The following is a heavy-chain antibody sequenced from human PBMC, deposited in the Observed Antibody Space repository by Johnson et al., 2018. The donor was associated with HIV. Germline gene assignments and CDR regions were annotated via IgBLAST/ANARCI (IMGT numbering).Heavy chain of an antibody. CDR1: GFTVSSNY. J-gene: IGHJ3*02. CDR3: AREGFWSGLIAFDI. Sequence: VQLVESGGGLIQPGGSLRLSCAASGFTVSSNYMSWVRQAPGKGLEWVSVIYSGGSTYYADSVKGRFTISRDNSKNSLYLQMNSLRAEDTAGYYCAREGFWSGLIAFDIWGQGTMVTVSS. CDR2: IYSGGST. D-gene: IGHD3-3*01. V-gene: IGHV3-53*01.